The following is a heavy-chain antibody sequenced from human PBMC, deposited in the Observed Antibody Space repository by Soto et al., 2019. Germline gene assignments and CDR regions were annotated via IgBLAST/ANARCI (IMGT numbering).Heavy chain of an antibody. D-gene: IGHD2-8*01. CDR3: ARSTDIVLTYGMDV. Sequence: QVQLVQSGAEVKKPGASVKVSCKASGYTFTSYDINWVRQATGQGLEWMGWMNPNSGNTGYAQKFQGRVTMTRNTSIRTAYMELSSLRSEDTAVYYCARSTDIVLTYGMDVWGQGTTVTVSS. J-gene: IGHJ6*02. V-gene: IGHV1-8*01. CDR2: MNPNSGNT. CDR1: GYTFTSYD.